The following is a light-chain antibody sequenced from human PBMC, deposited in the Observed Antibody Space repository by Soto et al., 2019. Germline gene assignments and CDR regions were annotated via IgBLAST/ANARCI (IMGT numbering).Light chain of an antibody. CDR3: QQYGSSPMT. Sequence: ESGLTQSPGTLSLSPGERATLSCRASQSVSSNLAWYQQKPGQAPRLLIYGASSRATGIPDRFSGSGSGTDFTLTISRLEPEDFAVYYCQQYGSSPMTFGQGTRLEIK. CDR2: GAS. V-gene: IGKV3-20*01. CDR1: QSVSSN. J-gene: IGKJ5*01.